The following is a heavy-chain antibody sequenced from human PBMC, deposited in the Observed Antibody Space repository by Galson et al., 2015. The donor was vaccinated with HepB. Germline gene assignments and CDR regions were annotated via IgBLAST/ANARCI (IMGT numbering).Heavy chain of an antibody. CDR2: ISWDSGSI. CDR3: AKGTNYYDSSMDV. Sequence: SLRLSCAASGFTFDDYAMHWVRQAPGKGLEWVSGISWDSGSIGYADSVKGRFTISRDNAKNSLYLQMNSLRAEDTALYYCAKGTNYYDSSMDVWGQGTTVTVSS. J-gene: IGHJ6*02. CDR1: GFTFDDYA. D-gene: IGHD3-22*01. V-gene: IGHV3-9*01.